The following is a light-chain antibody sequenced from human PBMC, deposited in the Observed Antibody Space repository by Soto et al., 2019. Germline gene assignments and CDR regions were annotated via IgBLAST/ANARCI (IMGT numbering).Light chain of an antibody. Sequence: EIVLTQSPGTLSLSPGERATLSCRASQSVSSNYLAWYQQKPVQAPRLLIYGPSSSATGIPARFSGSGSGTKFTITISKLKTEDFAEYDCQQYGGSPRTFGQGTKVDIK. CDR2: GPS. CDR1: QSVSSNY. V-gene: IGKV3-20*01. J-gene: IGKJ1*01. CDR3: QQYGGSPRT.